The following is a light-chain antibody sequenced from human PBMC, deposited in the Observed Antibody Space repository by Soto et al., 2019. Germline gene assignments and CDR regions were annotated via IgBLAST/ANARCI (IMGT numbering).Light chain of an antibody. CDR3: QQYNNLYT. J-gene: IGKJ2*01. Sequence: EIVMTQSPVTLSVSPGERATLACRASQSVNNNLAWYQQKPGQAPRLLMYGASTRATGIPARFSGSGSGTEFTLTISSLQPDDAATYYCQQYNNLYTFGQGTKVDIK. CDR2: GAS. V-gene: IGKV3-15*01. CDR1: QSVNNN.